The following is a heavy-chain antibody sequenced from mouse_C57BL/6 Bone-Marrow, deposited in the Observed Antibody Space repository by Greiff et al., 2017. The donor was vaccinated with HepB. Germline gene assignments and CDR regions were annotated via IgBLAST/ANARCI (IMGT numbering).Heavy chain of an antibody. D-gene: IGHD1-1*01. J-gene: IGHJ2*01. Sequence: VQLQQSGAELVRPGASVKLSCTASGFNIEDDYMHWVKQRPEQGLEWIGWIDPENGDTEYASKFQGKATITADTSSNTAYLQLSSLTSEDTAVYYCTTYYYGSSPDYWGQGTTLTVSS. CDR1: GFNIEDDY. CDR3: TTYYYGSSPDY. CDR2: IDPENGDT. V-gene: IGHV14-4*01.